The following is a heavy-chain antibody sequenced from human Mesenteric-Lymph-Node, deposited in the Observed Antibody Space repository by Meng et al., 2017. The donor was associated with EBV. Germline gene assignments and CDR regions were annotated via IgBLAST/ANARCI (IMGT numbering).Heavy chain of an antibody. D-gene: IGHD6-13*01. CDR1: GYTFSSYG. J-gene: IGHJ4*02. V-gene: IGHV1-18*01. Sequence: QVQWMQSGAEVTKPGVYVKVSCKDSGYTFSSYGITWVRQAPGQGLEWMGWISAYNINTNYAQKFQDRVTMTTDTSTSTAYMELRSLRSDDTAVYYCARDIAATNYWGQGTLVTVSS. CDR3: ARDIAATNY. CDR2: ISAYNINT.